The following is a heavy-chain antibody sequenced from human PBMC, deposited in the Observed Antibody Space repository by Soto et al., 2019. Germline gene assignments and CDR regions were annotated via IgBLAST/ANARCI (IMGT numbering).Heavy chain of an antibody. CDR3: ARNGGSTWYYFDY. Sequence: SETLSLTCAVNGGSFTGYYGAWIRQSPGKGLEWIGEISHSGSTNYNPSLKSRVTISVDTSKNQFSLKLSSVTAADTGMYYCARNGGSTWYYFDYWGQGTVVT. D-gene: IGHD6-13*01. V-gene: IGHV4-34*01. J-gene: IGHJ4*02. CDR2: ISHSGST. CDR1: GGSFTGYY.